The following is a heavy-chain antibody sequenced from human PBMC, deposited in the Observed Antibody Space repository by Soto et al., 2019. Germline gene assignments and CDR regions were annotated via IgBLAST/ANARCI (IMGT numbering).Heavy chain of an antibody. CDR2: INPKFGDT. CDR1: GYTFTAYY. D-gene: IGHD3-10*01. Sequence: QVQLVQSGAEVKEPGDSVRVSCEASGYTFTAYYIHWVRQVPGQGLEWMGWINPKFGDTTYAQDFQGRVTMTRDMSTSTVYMELIRLTSDDTAIYYCARNMDYYYGPGSGNGHGVWGQGTTVTVFS. V-gene: IGHV1-2*02. J-gene: IGHJ6*02. CDR3: ARNMDYYYGPGSGNGHGV.